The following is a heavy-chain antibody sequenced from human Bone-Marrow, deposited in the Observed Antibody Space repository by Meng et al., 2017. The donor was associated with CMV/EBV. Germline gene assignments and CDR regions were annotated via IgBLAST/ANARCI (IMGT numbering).Heavy chain of an antibody. D-gene: IGHD6-13*01. CDR1: GFTFSSYS. J-gene: IGHJ4*02. CDR2: ISSSSSYI. CDR3: ARIGYSSSSLDY. Sequence: GGSLRLSCAASGFTFSSYSMNWVRQAPGKGLEWVSSISSSSSYIYYADSVKGRFTTSRDNAKNSLYLQMNSLRVEDTAVYYCARIGYSSSSLDYWGQGTLVTVSS. V-gene: IGHV3-21*01.